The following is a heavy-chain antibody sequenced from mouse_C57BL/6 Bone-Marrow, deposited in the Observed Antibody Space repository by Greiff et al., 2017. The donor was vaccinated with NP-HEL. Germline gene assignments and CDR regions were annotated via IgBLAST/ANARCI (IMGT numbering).Heavy chain of an antibody. D-gene: IGHD1-1*01. J-gene: IGHJ2*01. V-gene: IGHV1-5*01. CDR2: IYTVNIYT. Sequence: FPLQQSGPVLAPPFSSSPLSFPPSVSPFPLSFLPFFPPLPFPVLSFIFAIYTVNIYTIYNHNFNVKAKLTAVTSASTAYMELSSLTNEDSAVYYCTAYYGSSYEGFDYWGQGTTLTVSS. CDR1: VSPFPLSF. CDR3: TAYYGSSYEGFDY.